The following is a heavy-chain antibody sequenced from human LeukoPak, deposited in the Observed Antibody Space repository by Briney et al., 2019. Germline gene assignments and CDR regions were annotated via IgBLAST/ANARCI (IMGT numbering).Heavy chain of an antibody. CDR2: IYTSGST. D-gene: IGHD2-8*01. J-gene: IGHJ4*02. CDR1: GGSISSYY. Sequence: SETLSLTCTVSGGSISSYYWSWIRQPAGKGLEWIGHIYTSGSTNYNPSLKSRVTMSVDTSKNQFSLKLSSVTAADTAVYYCARDDQQLGDSWVYYYFDHWGQGTLVTVSS. V-gene: IGHV4-4*07. CDR3: ARDDQQLGDSWVYYYFDH.